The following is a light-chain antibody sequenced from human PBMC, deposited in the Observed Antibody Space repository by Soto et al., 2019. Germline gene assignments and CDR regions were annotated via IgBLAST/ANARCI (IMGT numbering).Light chain of an antibody. V-gene: IGKV3-15*01. Sequence: EIVMTQSPATLSVSTGESATLSCRASQSVSSNLAWYQQKPSQAPRLLMYGISTRATGIPARFSGSGSGTEFTLTISSLQSEDFAIYYCQQHNNWPLTFGGGTKVEIK. CDR1: QSVSSN. CDR3: QQHNNWPLT. J-gene: IGKJ4*01. CDR2: GIS.